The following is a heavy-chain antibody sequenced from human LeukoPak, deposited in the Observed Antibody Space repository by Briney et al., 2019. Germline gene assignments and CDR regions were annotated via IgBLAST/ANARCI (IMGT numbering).Heavy chain of an antibody. CDR1: GGTFSSYA. D-gene: IGHD1-26*01. J-gene: IGHJ6*02. CDR2: IIPILGIA. CDR3: ARGVGGTNTHGMDV. V-gene: IGHV1-69*04. Sequence: SVKVSCKASGGTFSSYAVSWVRQAPGQGREWMGRIIPILGIANYAQKFQGRVTIIADKSTSTAYMELSSLRSEDTAVYYCARGVGGTNTHGMDVWGQGTTVTVSS.